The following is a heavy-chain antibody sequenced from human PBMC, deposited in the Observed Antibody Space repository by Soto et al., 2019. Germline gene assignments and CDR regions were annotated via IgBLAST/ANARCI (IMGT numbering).Heavy chain of an antibody. Sequence: QVQLQQWGAGLLKPSETLSLNCAAYGGSFSGYYWTWIRQPPGTGLEWIGEINHSGSTNYNPSLKSRVTISVDTSKNXXSXKLTSVTAADTAVYYCARDKITGPFDYWGQGTLVTVSS. J-gene: IGHJ4*02. V-gene: IGHV4-34*01. CDR2: INHSGST. CDR1: GGSFSGYY. CDR3: ARDKITGPFDY. D-gene: IGHD2-8*02.